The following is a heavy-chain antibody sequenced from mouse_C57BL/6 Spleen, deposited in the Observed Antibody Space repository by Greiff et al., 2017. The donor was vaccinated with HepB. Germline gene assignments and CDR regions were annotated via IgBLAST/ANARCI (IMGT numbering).Heavy chain of an antibody. CDR2: INPSSGYT. J-gene: IGHJ2*01. CDR1: GYTFTSYW. D-gene: IGHD1-1*02. CDR3: ATLTEVGVYYFDY. Sequence: VQGVESGAELAKPGASVKLSCKASGYTFTSYWMHWVKQRPGQGLEWIGYINPSSGYTKYNQKFKDKATLTADKSSSTAYMQLSSLTYEDSAVYYCATLTEVGVYYFDYWGQGTTLTVSS. V-gene: IGHV1-7*01.